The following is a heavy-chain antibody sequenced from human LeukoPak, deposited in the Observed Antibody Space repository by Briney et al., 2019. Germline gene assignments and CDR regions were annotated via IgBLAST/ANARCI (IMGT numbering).Heavy chain of an antibody. CDR2: ISGSGVSR. CDR1: GFTFSDYA. Sequence: GVSLRLSCAASGFTFSDYAMSWVRQAPGKGLEWVSAISGSGVSRDYADSVKGRFTISRDNSKNTLYLQMSSLRAEDTAVYYCAKTLAYCSGGSCYSNYYFDYWGQGTLVTVSS. J-gene: IGHJ4*02. CDR3: AKTLAYCSGGSCYSNYYFDY. V-gene: IGHV3-23*01. D-gene: IGHD2-15*01.